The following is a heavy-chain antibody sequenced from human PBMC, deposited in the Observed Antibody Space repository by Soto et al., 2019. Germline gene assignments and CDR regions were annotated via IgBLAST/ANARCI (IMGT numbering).Heavy chain of an antibody. CDR2: IVLGNGNT. Sequence: SVKVSCKASGFTFTSSAVQWVRQARGQPLEWIGWIVLGNGNTNYAQKFQGRVTITRDKSTSTAYMDLSRLRSDDTAMYYCARRGAVAPSDAFDIWGQGTMVTVSS. V-gene: IGHV1-58*01. J-gene: IGHJ3*02. CDR3: ARRGAVAPSDAFDI. D-gene: IGHD6-19*01. CDR1: GFTFTSSA.